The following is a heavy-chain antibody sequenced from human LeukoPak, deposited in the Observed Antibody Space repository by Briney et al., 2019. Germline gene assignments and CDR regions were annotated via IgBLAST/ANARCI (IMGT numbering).Heavy chain of an antibody. Sequence: GASVKVSCKASGGTFSSYAISWVRQAPGQGLEWMGGIIPIFGTANYAQKFQGRVTITADESTSTAYMELSSLRSEDTAVYYCARVGSSSLVYYYYGMDVWGQGTTVTVS. D-gene: IGHD6-6*01. V-gene: IGHV1-69*13. CDR3: ARVGSSSLVYYYYGMDV. CDR1: GGTFSSYA. J-gene: IGHJ6*02. CDR2: IIPIFGTA.